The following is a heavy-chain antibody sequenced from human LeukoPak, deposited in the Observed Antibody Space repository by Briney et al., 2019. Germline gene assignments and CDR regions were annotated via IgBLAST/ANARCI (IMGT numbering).Heavy chain of an antibody. Sequence: SGTLSLTCAVSGASMSNYHWSWIRQPPGRGLEYIGYVYNSGSTFYNPSLKSRVTISADTSRKQFSLKLTSVTATDTAVYYCARGTGGYRFDPWGQGILVTVSS. CDR2: VYNSGST. J-gene: IGHJ5*02. V-gene: IGHV4-59*01. CDR3: ARGTGGYRFDP. D-gene: IGHD1-1*01. CDR1: GASMSNYH.